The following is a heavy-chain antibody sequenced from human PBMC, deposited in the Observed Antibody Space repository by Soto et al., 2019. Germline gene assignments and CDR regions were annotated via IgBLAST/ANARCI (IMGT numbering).Heavy chain of an antibody. D-gene: IGHD3-22*01. J-gene: IGHJ4*02. CDR3: ASGANYYDSSGKAFDY. Sequence: PGGSLRLSCAASGFTFSSYSMNWVRQAPGKGLEWVSYISSSSSTIYYADSVKGRFTISRDNAKNSLYLQMNSLRDEDTAVYYCASGANYYDSSGKAFDYWGQGTLVTVSS. CDR2: ISSSSSTI. CDR1: GFTFSSYS. V-gene: IGHV3-48*02.